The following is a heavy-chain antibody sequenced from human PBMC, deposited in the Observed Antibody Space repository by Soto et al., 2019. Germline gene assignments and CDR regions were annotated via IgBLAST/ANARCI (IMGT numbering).Heavy chain of an antibody. CDR3: ARLGGYYQAFDN. CDR1: YY. J-gene: IGHJ4*02. Sequence: YYWSWIRQPPGKGLEWIGYIYYTGTTTYNPSLKSRLTISEDTSKNQFSLKLRSVTSADTAVYYCARLGGYYQAFDNWGQGTLVTVSS. V-gene: IGHV4-59*08. CDR2: IYYTGTT. D-gene: IGHD3-22*01.